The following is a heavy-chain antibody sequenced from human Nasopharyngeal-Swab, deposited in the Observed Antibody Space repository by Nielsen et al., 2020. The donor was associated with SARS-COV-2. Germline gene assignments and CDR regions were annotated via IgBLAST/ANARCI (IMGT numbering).Heavy chain of an antibody. CDR2: IKQDGSEK. CDR3: ARDPAAAAPSHR. Sequence: GESLKISCAASGFTFSSYSMNWARQAPGKGLEWVANIKQDGSEKYYVDSVKGRFTISRDNAKNSLYLQMNSLRAEDTAVYYCARDPAAAAPSHRWGQGTLVTVSS. D-gene: IGHD6-13*01. V-gene: IGHV3-7*03. J-gene: IGHJ4*02. CDR1: GFTFSSYS.